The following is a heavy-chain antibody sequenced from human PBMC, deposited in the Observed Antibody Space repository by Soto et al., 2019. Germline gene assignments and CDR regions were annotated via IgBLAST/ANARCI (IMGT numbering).Heavy chain of an antibody. V-gene: IGHV4-59*01. Sequence: TVSGGSISSYYWSWIRQPPGKGLEWIGYIYYSGSTNYNPSLKSRVTISVDTSKNQFSLKLSSVTAADTAVYYCARDRSQGFDPWGQGTLVTVSS. CDR2: IYYSGST. CDR3: ARDRSQGFDP. CDR1: GGSISSYY. J-gene: IGHJ5*02.